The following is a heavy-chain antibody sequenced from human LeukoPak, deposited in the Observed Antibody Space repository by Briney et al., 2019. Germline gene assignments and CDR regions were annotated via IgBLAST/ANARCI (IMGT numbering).Heavy chain of an antibody. V-gene: IGHV3-30*18. CDR3: AKDRSTGWYAGFDF. Sequence: AGRSLRLSCAASGFTFSSYGMHWVRQAPGKGLEWMAYISHDGIYKNYTDSVKGRFTIARDNSKTTLYLQMISLRPEDSAVYFCAKDRSTGWYAGFDFWGQGTLVTVSS. J-gene: IGHJ5*01. D-gene: IGHD6-19*01. CDR2: ISHDGIYK. CDR1: GFTFSSYG.